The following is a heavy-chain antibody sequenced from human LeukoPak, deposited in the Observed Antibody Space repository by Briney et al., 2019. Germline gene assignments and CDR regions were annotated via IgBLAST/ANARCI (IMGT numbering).Heavy chain of an antibody. Sequence: PSETLSLTCTVSGGSISSYYWSWIRQPAGKGLEWIGRMYTSGSTNYNPSLKSRVTMSVDTSKNQFSLKLSSVTAADTAVYYCARAAAAAPWYYYYMDVWGKGTTVTVSS. CDR2: MYTSGST. D-gene: IGHD6-13*01. CDR3: ARAAAAAPWYYYYMDV. CDR1: GGSISSYY. V-gene: IGHV4-4*07. J-gene: IGHJ6*03.